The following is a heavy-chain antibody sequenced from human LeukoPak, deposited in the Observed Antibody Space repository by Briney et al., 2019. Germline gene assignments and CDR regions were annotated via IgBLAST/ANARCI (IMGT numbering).Heavy chain of an antibody. CDR3: ATYSSSSGFCFDY. V-gene: IGHV1-8*03. D-gene: IGHD6-6*01. CDR2: MNPNSGNT. CDR1: GYTFTSYD. Sequence: GASVKVSCKASGYTFTSYDINWVRQATGQGLEWMGWMNPNSGNTGYAQKFQGRVTITRNTSISTAYMELSSLRSEDTAVYYCATYSSSSGFCFDYWGQGTLVTVSS. J-gene: IGHJ4*02.